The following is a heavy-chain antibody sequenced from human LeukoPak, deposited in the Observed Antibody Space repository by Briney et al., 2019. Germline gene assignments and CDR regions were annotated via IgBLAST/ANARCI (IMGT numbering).Heavy chain of an antibody. CDR1: GFTFSSYA. CDR2: ISGSGGST. J-gene: IGHJ6*03. V-gene: IGHV3-23*01. CDR3: APERYCSGGSCYYYYMDV. Sequence: GSLRLSCAASGFTFSSYAMSWVRQAPGKGLEWVSAISGSGGSTYYADSVKGRFTISRDNSNNTLYLQMSSLRADDTAVYYCAPERYCSGGSCYYYYMDVWGKGTTVTVSS. D-gene: IGHD2-15*01.